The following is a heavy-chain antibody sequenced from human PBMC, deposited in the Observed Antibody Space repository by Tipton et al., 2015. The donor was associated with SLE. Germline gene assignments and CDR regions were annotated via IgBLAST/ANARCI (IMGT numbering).Heavy chain of an antibody. CDR1: GGSISTSGYY. Sequence: TLSLTCNVSGGSISTSGYYWGWIRQPPGKGLEWIGNIYYSGSTHYNPSLKSRVTISIDTSKNQFSLKLSSVTAADTAVYYCARQGAAVTMSGWFDPWGQGTLVTVSS. V-gene: IGHV4-39*07. CDR2: IYYSGST. D-gene: IGHD4-17*01. J-gene: IGHJ5*02. CDR3: ARQGAAVTMSGWFDP.